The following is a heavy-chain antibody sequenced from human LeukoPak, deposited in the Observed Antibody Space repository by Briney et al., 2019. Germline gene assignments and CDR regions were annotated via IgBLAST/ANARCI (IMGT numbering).Heavy chain of an antibody. D-gene: IGHD5-18*01. CDR1: GFTFSSYA. V-gene: IGHV3-30-3*01. CDR3: ARDRTPYTAMGQFDY. Sequence: PGGSLRLSCAASGFTFSSYAMHWVRQAPGKGLEWVAVISYDGSNKYYADSVKGRFTISRDNSKNTLSLQMNSLRAEDTAVYYCARDRTPYTAMGQFDYWGQGTLVTVSS. CDR2: ISYDGSNK. J-gene: IGHJ4*02.